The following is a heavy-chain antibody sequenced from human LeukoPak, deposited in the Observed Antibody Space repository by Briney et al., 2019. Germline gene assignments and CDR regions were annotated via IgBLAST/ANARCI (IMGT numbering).Heavy chain of an antibody. J-gene: IGHJ3*02. V-gene: IGHV3-30*18. CDR2: ISYDGSLK. CDR3: AKKYSNGSGAGDALDI. Sequence: PGGSLRLSCAASGFTFSNFGMHWVRQAPGKGLEWVAVISYDGSLKHYLDSVKGRFTISRDNTKNTLYLQMDSLRVEDAAVYYCAKKYSNGSGAGDALDIWGHGTLVTVSS. D-gene: IGHD3-10*01. CDR1: GFTFSNFG.